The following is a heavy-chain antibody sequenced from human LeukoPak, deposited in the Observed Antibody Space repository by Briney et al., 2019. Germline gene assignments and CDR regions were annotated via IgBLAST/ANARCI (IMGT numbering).Heavy chain of an antibody. CDR2: MNPNSGNT. J-gene: IGHJ4*02. Sequence: ASVKVSCKASGYTFTSYDINWVRQATGQGLEWMGWMNPNSGNTGYAQKFQGRVTMTRNTSISTAYMELSSLRSEDTAVYYCARXCSSTSCADFDYWGQGTLVTVSS. CDR3: ARXCSSTSCADFDY. D-gene: IGHD2-2*01. V-gene: IGHV1-8*01. CDR1: GYTFTSYD.